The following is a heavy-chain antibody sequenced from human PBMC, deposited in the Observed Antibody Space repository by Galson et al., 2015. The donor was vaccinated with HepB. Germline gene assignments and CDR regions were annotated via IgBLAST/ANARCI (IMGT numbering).Heavy chain of an antibody. CDR3: VKGRLDDFWSGQLVY. J-gene: IGHJ4*02. V-gene: IGHV3-30*18. CDR2: ISYDGTNT. CDR1: GFSFSSYG. Sequence: SLRLSCAASGFSFSSYGMHWVRQAPGKGLEWVAVISYDGTNTYYGDSVRGRFTISRDNSKNTLFLQMTSLRPDDTAVYYCVKGRLDDFWSGQLVYWGQGNLVTFSS. D-gene: IGHD3-3*01.